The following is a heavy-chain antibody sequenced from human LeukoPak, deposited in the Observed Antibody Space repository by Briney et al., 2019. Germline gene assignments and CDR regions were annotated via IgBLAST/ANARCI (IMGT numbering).Heavy chain of an antibody. V-gene: IGHV3-74*01. J-gene: IGHJ4*02. CDR2: MNSDGRTI. CDR1: GFTFSTSW. D-gene: IGHD3-16*02. Sequence: TGGSLRLSCAASGFTFSTSWMHWVRQGPGKGPVWVSRMNSDGRTIDYADSVKGRFIISRDNAKNTLYLQMNGLRAEDTAVYYCSRAGSYRFDYWGQGTLVTVSS. CDR3: SRAGSYRFDY.